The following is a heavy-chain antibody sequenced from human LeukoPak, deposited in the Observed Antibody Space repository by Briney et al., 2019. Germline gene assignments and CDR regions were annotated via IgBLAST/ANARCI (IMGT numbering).Heavy chain of an antibody. CDR3: AKTLGYCSGGSCYGLDY. CDR1: RFTFSSYS. V-gene: IGHV3-21*01. J-gene: IGHJ4*02. Sequence: GGSLRLSCAASRFTFSSYSMNWVRQAPGKGLEWVSSISSSSSYIYYADSVKGRFTISRDNAKNSLYLQMNSLRAEDTAVYYCAKTLGYCSGGSCYGLDYWGQGTLVTVSS. CDR2: ISSSSSYI. D-gene: IGHD2-15*01.